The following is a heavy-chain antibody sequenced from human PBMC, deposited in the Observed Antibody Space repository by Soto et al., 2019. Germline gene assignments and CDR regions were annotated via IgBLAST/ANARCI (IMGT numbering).Heavy chain of an antibody. CDR3: ARHYGDYGSDYYYMDV. Sequence: SETLSLTCTVSGGSISSYYWSWIRQPPGKGLEWIGYIYYSGSTNYNPSLKSRVTISVDTSKNQFSLKLSSVTAADTAVYYCARHYGDYGSDYYYMDVWGKGTTVTVS. D-gene: IGHD4-17*01. V-gene: IGHV4-59*08. CDR1: GGSISSYY. CDR2: IYYSGST. J-gene: IGHJ6*03.